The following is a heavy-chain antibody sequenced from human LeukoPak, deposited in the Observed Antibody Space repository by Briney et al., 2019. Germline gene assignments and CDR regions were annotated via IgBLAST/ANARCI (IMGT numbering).Heavy chain of an antibody. CDR2: IYYSGST. CDR1: GGSISSYY. V-gene: IGHV4-59*01. CDR3: ARLDSSGWYSYFDY. D-gene: IGHD6-19*01. J-gene: IGHJ4*02. Sequence: PSETLSLTCTVSGGSISSYYWSWIRQPQGKGLEWIGYIYYSGSTNYNPSLKSRVTISVDTSKNQFSLKLSSVTAADTAVYYCARLDSSGWYSYFDYWGQGTLVTVSS.